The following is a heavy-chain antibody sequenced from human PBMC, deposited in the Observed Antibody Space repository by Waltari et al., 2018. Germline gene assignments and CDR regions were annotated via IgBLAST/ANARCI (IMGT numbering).Heavy chain of an antibody. D-gene: IGHD3-10*01. J-gene: IGHJ4*02. CDR1: GFTFSSYA. CDR3: GGYYYGSGSSDY. V-gene: IGHV3-23*01. Sequence: EVQLLESGGGLVQPGGSLRLSCAASGFTFSSYAMSWVRPAPGKGLEWVSAISGSGGSTYYADSVKGRFTISRDNSKNTLYLQMNSLRAEDTAVYYCGGYYYGSGSSDYWGQGTLVTVSS. CDR2: ISGSGGST.